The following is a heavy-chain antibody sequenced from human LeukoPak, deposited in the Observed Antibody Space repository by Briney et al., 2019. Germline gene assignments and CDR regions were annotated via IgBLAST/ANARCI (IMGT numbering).Heavy chain of an antibody. V-gene: IGHV4-59*08. J-gene: IGHJ4*02. D-gene: IGHD1-1*01. CDR3: ARGRPKSETKFDY. Sequence: PSETLSLTCTVSGGSISSYYWSWIRQPPGKGLEWIGYIYYSGSTNYNPSLKSRVTISVDTSKNQFSLKLSSVTAADTAVYYCARGRPKSETKFDYWGQGTLVTVSS. CDR1: GGSISSYY. CDR2: IYYSGST.